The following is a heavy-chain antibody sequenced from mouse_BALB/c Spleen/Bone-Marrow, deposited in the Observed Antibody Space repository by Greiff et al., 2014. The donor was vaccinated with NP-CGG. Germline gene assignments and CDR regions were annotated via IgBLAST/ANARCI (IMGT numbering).Heavy chain of an antibody. J-gene: IGHJ4*01. CDR2: IWAGGST. CDR3: AREHDGYPDY. Sequence: VHLVESGPGLVAPSQSLSITCTVSGFSLPTYGVHWVRQPPGKGLEWLGVIWAGGSTNYNSALMSRLSISKDNSKSQVFLKMNSLQTDDTAMYYCAREHDGYPDYWGQGTSVTVSS. V-gene: IGHV2-9*02. D-gene: IGHD2-3*01. CDR1: GFSLPTYG.